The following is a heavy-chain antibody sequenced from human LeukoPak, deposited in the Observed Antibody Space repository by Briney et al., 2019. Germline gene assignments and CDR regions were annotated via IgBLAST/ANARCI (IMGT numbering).Heavy chain of an antibody. D-gene: IGHD3-22*01. CDR1: GFTFSSYG. J-gene: IGHJ4*02. CDR3: AKGARYDSSGYHPPFFGY. CDR2: ISYDGSNK. Sequence: GGSLRLSCAASGFTFSSYGMHWVRQAPGKGLEWVAVISYDGSNKYYADSVKGRFTISRDNSKNTLYLQMNSLRAEDMAVYYCAKGARYDSSGYHPPFFGYWGQGTLVTVSS. V-gene: IGHV3-30*18.